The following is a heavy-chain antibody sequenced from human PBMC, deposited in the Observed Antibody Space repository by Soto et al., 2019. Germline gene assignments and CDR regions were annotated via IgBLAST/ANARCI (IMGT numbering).Heavy chain of an antibody. Sequence: GSLRLSCAASGFTVSSNYMSWVRQAPGKGLEWVSVIYSGGSTYYADSVKGRFTISRDNSKNTLYLQMNSLRAEDTAVYYCAREDSSASFDYWGQGTLVTVSS. D-gene: IGHD6-19*01. J-gene: IGHJ4*02. CDR3: AREDSSASFDY. V-gene: IGHV3-53*01. CDR1: GFTVSSNY. CDR2: IYSGGST.